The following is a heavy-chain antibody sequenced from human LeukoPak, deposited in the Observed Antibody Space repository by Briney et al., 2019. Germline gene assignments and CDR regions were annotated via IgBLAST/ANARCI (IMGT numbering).Heavy chain of an antibody. CDR3: ATGGYRDGYFDY. CDR2: FDPEDGET. Sequence: ASVKVSCKVSGYTLTELSMHWVRQAPGKGLEWMGGFDPEDGETIYARKFQGRVTMTEDTSTDTAYMELSSLRSEDTAVYYCATGGYRDGYFDYWGQGTLVTVSS. J-gene: IGHJ4*02. V-gene: IGHV1-24*01. CDR1: GYTLTELS. D-gene: IGHD6-13*01.